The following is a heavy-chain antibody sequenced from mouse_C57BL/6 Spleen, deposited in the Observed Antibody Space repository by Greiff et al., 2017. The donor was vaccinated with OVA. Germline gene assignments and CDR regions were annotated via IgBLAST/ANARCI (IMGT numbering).Heavy chain of an antibody. CDR2: INPNNGGT. CDR1: GYTFTDYN. J-gene: IGHJ4*01. V-gene: IGHV1-18*01. CDR3: AREATAQATDYAMDY. D-gene: IGHD3-2*02. Sequence: VQLKESGPELVKPGASVKIPCKASGYTFTDYNMDWVKQSHGKSLEWIGDINPNNGGTIYNQKFKGKATLTVDKSSSTAYMELRSLTSEDTAVYYCAREATAQATDYAMDYWGQGTSVTVSS.